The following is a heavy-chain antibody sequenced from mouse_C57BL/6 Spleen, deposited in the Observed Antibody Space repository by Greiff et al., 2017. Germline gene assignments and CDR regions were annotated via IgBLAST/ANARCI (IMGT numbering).Heavy chain of an antibody. CDR1: GYTFTSYW. J-gene: IGHJ4*01. V-gene: IGHV1-61*01. D-gene: IGHD1-1*01. CDR3: AITTVVDYYAMDY. Sequence: VQLQQPGAELVRPGSSVKLSCKASGYTFTSYWMDWVKQRPGQGLEWIGNIYPSDSETHYNQKFKDKATLTVDKSSSTAYMQLSSLTSEDSAVYYCAITTVVDYYAMDYWGQGTSVTVSS. CDR2: IYPSDSET.